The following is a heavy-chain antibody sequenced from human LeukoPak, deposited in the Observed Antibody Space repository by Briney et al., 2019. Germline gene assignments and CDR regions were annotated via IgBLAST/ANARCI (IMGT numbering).Heavy chain of an antibody. V-gene: IGHV3-9*03. CDR1: GFTFDDYA. CDR2: ISWNSGSI. D-gene: IGHD1-20*01. Sequence: GRSLRLSCAASGFTFDDYAMHWVRQAPGKGLEWVSGISWNSGSIGYADSVKGRFTISRDNAKNSLYLQMNSLRAEDMALYYCAKELLTGKGAFDIWGQGTMVTVSS. CDR3: AKELLTGKGAFDI. J-gene: IGHJ3*02.